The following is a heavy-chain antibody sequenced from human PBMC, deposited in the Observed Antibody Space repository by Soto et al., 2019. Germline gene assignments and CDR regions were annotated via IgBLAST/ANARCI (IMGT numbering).Heavy chain of an antibody. CDR3: ARRGGTSMDV. Sequence: SETLSLTCSVSGVSVSSNVYYWGWIRQAPGRGLEWIGGMHHSGATYYSLSLESRVTISIDTSKNQFSLKLSSVTAADTAVYYCARRGGTSMDVWGQGTTVTVSS. J-gene: IGHJ6*02. V-gene: IGHV4-39*01. D-gene: IGHD1-26*01. CDR1: GVSVSSNVYY. CDR2: MHHSGAT.